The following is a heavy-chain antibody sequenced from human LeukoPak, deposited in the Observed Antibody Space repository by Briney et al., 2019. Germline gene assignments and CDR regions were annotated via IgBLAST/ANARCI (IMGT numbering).Heavy chain of an antibody. CDR1: GASLRSYY. CDR2: IYYTGST. D-gene: IGHD2-21*01. CDR3: ARHLNNCGDDCYIFDY. J-gene: IGHJ4*02. V-gene: IGHV4-59*01. Sequence: SETLSLTCTVSGASLRSYYWTWMRQPPGKGLEWIGYIYYTGSTQYNPSLKSRVAISVDTSKSQFSLKLSSVTAADTAVYYCARHLNNCGDDCYIFDYRGQGTLVTVSS.